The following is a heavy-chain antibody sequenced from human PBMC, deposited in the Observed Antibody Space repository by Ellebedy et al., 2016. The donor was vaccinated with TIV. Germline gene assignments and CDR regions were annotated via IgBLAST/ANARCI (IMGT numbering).Heavy chain of an antibody. V-gene: IGHV3-7*01. CDR1: GFTFSSYW. D-gene: IGHD3-10*01. CDR3: ARDSGSGAFDI. CDR2: IRQDGSRV. Sequence: GESLEISCAASGFTFSSYWMTWVRQAPGKGLEWVANIRQDGSRVNYVDSVKGRFTISRDNAKNSLHLQMNGLRAEDTAVYYCARDSGSGAFDIWGQGTLVTVSS. J-gene: IGHJ3*02.